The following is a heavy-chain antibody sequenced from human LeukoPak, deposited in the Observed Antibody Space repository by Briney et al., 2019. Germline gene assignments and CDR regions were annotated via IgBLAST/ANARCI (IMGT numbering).Heavy chain of an antibody. Sequence: GGSLRLSCAASGFTFSSYAMSWVRQAPGKGLEWVSTISGNGDYTYYADSVKGRFTISRDNSKNTLYLQMNSLRAEDTAVYYCAKVKWELLTSDYWGQGTLVTVSS. CDR1: GFTFSSYA. V-gene: IGHV3-23*01. D-gene: IGHD1-26*01. CDR2: ISGNGDYT. CDR3: AKVKWELLTSDY. J-gene: IGHJ4*02.